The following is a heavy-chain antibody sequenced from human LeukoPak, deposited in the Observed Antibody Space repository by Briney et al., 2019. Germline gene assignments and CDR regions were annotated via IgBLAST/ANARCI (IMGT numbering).Heavy chain of an antibody. CDR2: IKQDGTEK. V-gene: IGHV3-7*01. CDR1: GFTFSSYW. CDR3: ARVRPHPIIDV. D-gene: IGHD6-6*01. Sequence: GGSLRLSCAASGFTFSSYWMSWVRQAPGKGLEWVANIKQDGTEKYCVDSVKGRFTISRDNAKNSLYLQMNSLRAEDTAVYYCARVRPHPIIDVWGKGTTVTVSS. J-gene: IGHJ6*03.